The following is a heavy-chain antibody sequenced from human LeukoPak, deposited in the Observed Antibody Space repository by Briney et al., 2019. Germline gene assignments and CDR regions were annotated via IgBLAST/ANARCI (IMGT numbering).Heavy chain of an antibody. CDR1: GYTFTVYY. CDR3: ARDAWLVGTTNLYYFDY. Sequence: ASVKVSCKASGYTFTVYYMHWVRQAPGQGLEWMGWINPNSGDTNYAQKFQGRVAMTRDPSISTAYMALSRLRPDDTAVYYCARDAWLVGTTNLYYFDYWGQGTLVTVSS. V-gene: IGHV1-2*02. CDR2: INPNSGDT. J-gene: IGHJ4*02. D-gene: IGHD1-26*01.